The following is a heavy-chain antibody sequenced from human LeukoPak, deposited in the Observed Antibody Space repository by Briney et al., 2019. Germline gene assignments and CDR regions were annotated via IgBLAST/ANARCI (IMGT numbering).Heavy chain of an antibody. CDR1: GGSISSYY. CDR2: IYYSGST. J-gene: IGHJ4*02. Sequence: SETLSLTCTVSGGSISSYYWSWIRQPPGKGLEWIGYIYYSGSTNYNPSLKSRVTISVDTSKNQFSLKLSSVTAADTAVYYCARALREDYYGSWGQGTLVTVSS. CDR3: ARALREDYYGS. V-gene: IGHV4-59*08. D-gene: IGHD3-10*01.